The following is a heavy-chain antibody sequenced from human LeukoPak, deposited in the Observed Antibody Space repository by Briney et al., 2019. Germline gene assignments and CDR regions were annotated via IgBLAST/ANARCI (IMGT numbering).Heavy chain of an antibody. CDR2: INQDRSDK. J-gene: IGHJ4*02. V-gene: IGHV3-7*05. CDR3: ATGRQLDY. Sequence: PGGSLRLSCAASAFTFSNLWMSWVRQAPGKGLEWVANINQDRSDKYYVDSVKGRFTISRDNAKNSLYLQMNSLRAEDTAVYYCATGRQLDYWGQGTLVTVSS. D-gene: IGHD6-13*01. CDR1: AFTFSNLW.